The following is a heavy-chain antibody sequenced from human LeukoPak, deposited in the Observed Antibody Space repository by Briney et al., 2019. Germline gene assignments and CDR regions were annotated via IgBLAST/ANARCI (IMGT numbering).Heavy chain of an antibody. CDR1: GFTFSSYW. CDR2: INTGGSST. Sequence: GGSLRLSCVASGFTFSSYWMHWVRQAPGKGLVWVSRINTGGSSTNYADSVRGRFTISRDNAKNTLYLEMNSLRAEDTAVYYYAKRHLPVETSGRDEYWGQGTLVTVSS. V-gene: IGHV3-74*01. J-gene: IGHJ4*02. CDR3: AKRHLPVETSGRDEY. D-gene: IGHD4-23*01.